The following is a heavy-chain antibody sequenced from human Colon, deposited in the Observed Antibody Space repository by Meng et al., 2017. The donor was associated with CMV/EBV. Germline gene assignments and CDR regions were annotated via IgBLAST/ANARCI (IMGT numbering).Heavy chain of an antibody. J-gene: IGHJ4*02. CDR3: ARNEKSSRRLPYDY. CDR1: GFTFSTYW. Sequence: GGSLRLSCAASGFTFSTYWMSWVRQAPGKGLEWVANIKQDGSENYYVDSVKGRFTISRDNAKNSLYLQMNSLRAEDTAVYYCARNEKSSRRLPYDYWGQGTLVTVSS. CDR2: IKQDGSEN. D-gene: IGHD2-2*01. V-gene: IGHV3-7*01.